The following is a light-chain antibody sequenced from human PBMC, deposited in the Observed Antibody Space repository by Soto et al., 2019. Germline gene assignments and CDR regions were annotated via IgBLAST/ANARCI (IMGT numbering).Light chain of an antibody. CDR3: AAWDDSLEGMV. V-gene: IGLV1-44*01. CDR2: YNN. CDR1: TSNIGSNT. J-gene: IGLJ3*02. Sequence: QAVVTQPPSASGTPGQRVTISCSGTTSNIGSNTVNWYQQLPGTAPKLLIYYNNQRPSGVPDRLSGSKSGTSASLAISGLQSEDEALYYCAAWDDSLEGMVFGGGTQLTVL.